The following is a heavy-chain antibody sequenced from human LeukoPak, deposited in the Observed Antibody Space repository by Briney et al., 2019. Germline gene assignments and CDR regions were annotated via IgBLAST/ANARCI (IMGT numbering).Heavy chain of an antibody. D-gene: IGHD3-10*01. CDR2: ISGGAGGA. CDR1: GFTFSSYA. Sequence: PGGSLRLSCAASGFTFSSYAMGWVRQAPGKGLEWVSSISGGAGGAAYADSVKGRFTMSRDNSKNTLYLQMNSLRAEDTAVYYCAKDGGYGSGSYYPDYWGQGTLVTVSS. J-gene: IGHJ4*02. V-gene: IGHV3-23*01. CDR3: AKDGGYGSGSYYPDY.